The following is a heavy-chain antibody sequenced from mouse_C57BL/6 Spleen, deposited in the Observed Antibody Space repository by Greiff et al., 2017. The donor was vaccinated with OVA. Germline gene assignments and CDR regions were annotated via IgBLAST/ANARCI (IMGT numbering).Heavy chain of an antibody. CDR1: GFTFSSYT. J-gene: IGHJ2*01. D-gene: IGHD1-1*01. CDR2: ISGGGGNT. CDR3: ARTYSYYLDY. V-gene: IGHV5-9*01. Sequence: EVQLVESGGGLVKPGGSLKLSCAASGFTFSSYTMSWVRQTPEKRLEWVATISGGGGNTYYPDSVKGRFTISRDNAKNTLYLQMSSLRSEDTALYYCARTYSYYLDYWGQGTTLTVSS.